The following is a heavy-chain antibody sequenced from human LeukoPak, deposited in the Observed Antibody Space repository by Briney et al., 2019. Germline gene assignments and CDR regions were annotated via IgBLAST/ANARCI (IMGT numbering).Heavy chain of an antibody. D-gene: IGHD2-21*01. V-gene: IGHV7-4-1*02. J-gene: IGHJ4*02. CDR2: INPNTGNP. Sequence: ASVKVSCKASGGTFSSYAISWVRQAPGQGLEWVGWINPNTGNPTYAQGFTRRFVFSLDTSVSTAYLQISSLKAEDTAVYYCTRDGWGYCGNPNCFDYWGQGTLVTVSS. CDR3: TRDGWGYCGNPNCFDY. CDR1: GGTFSSYA.